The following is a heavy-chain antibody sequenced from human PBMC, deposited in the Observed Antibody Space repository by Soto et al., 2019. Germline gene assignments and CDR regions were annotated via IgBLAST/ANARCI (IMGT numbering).Heavy chain of an antibody. CDR2: ISSSSSTI. J-gene: IGHJ4*02. CDR1: GFTFSSYS. Sequence: GGSLRLSCAASGFTFSSYSMNWVRQAPGKGLEWVSYISSSSSTIYYADSVKGRFTISRDNAKNSLYLQMNSLRAEDTAVYYCARQPYHSIAAAGTGWGQGTLVTVSS. D-gene: IGHD6-13*01. CDR3: ARQPYHSIAAAGTG. V-gene: IGHV3-48*01.